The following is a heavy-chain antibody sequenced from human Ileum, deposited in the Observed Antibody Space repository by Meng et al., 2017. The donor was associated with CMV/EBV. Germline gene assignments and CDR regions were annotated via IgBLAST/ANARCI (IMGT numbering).Heavy chain of an antibody. V-gene: IGHV3-30*04. Sequence: FSSYAMHWVRQAPGKGLEWVAVISYDGSNKYYADSVKGRFTISRDNSKNTLYLQMNSLRAEDTAVYYCARLSIYCSSTSCYTGEFDYWGQGTLVTVSS. CDR3: ARLSIYCSSTSCYTGEFDY. CDR2: ISYDGSNK. J-gene: IGHJ4*02. D-gene: IGHD2-2*02. CDR1: FSSYA.